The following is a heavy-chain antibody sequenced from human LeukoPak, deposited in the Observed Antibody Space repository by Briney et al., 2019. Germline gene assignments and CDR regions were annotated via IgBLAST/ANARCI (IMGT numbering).Heavy chain of an antibody. CDR3: ARGYNWNDAPFDY. CDR2: INPNSGGT. V-gene: IGHV1-2*04. CDR1: GYTFTGYY. Sequence: ASVKVSCKASGYTFTGYYMHWVRQAPGQGLEWMGWINPNSGGTNYAQKFQGWVTMTRDTSISTAYMELSRLRSDDTAVYYCARGYNWNDAPFDYWGQGTLVTVSS. D-gene: IGHD1-1*01. J-gene: IGHJ4*02.